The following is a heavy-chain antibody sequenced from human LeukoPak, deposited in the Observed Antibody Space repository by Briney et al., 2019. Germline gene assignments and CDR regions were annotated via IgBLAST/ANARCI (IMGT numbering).Heavy chain of an antibody. CDR3: AGSIMYGDHGEDI. D-gene: IGHD4-17*01. CDR1: GFNFNSYS. Sequence: PGGSLRLSCEASGFNFNSYSFNWVRQAPGKGLEWISYINSVGGTTFYADSVKGRFTISRDNAKNTVYLQMDSLRAEDAAIYYCAGSIMYGDHGEDIWGQGTVVAVSS. V-gene: IGHV3-48*04. J-gene: IGHJ3*02. CDR2: INSVGGTT.